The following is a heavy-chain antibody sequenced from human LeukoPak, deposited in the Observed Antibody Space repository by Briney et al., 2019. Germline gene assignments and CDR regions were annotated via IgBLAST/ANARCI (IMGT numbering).Heavy chain of an antibody. Sequence: SETLSLTCTVSGGSVSSGSYYWRWIRQPPGKGLEWIGYIYYSGSTNYNPSLKSRVTISVDTSKNQFSLKLSSVTAADTAVYYCARAEEYAFDIWGQGTMVTVSS. CDR2: IYYSGST. D-gene: IGHD1-14*01. V-gene: IGHV4-61*01. J-gene: IGHJ3*02. CDR3: ARAEEYAFDI. CDR1: GGSVSSGSYY.